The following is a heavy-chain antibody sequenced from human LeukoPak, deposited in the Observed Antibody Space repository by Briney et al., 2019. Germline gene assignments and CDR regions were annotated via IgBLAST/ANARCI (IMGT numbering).Heavy chain of an antibody. D-gene: IGHD3-9*01. Sequence: GGSLRLSCAASGFTFSSYAMSWVRQAPGKGLEWVSAISGSGGSTYYADSVKGRFTISRDNSKNTLYLQMNSLRAEDTAVYYCAKGKRSYDLRYFDWLLPTGGWGQGTLVTVSS. V-gene: IGHV3-23*01. CDR1: GFTFSSYA. CDR2: ISGSGGST. CDR3: AKGKRSYDLRYFDWLLPTGG. J-gene: IGHJ4*02.